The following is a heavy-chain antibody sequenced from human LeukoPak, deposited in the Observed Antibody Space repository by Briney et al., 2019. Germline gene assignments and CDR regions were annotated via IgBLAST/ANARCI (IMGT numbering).Heavy chain of an antibody. CDR3: AKDRGPPIPPWGLGQRDYHGMDV. CDR1: GFIFEDYA. D-gene: IGHD2-21*01. Sequence: PGRSLRLTCVGSGFIFEDYAMHWVRQGPGKGLEWVSGMSWNSERRGYAESVKGRFTISRDNAKKSLYLHMNDLRNEDTALYYCAKDRGPPIPPWGLGQRDYHGMDVWGQGTTVTVSS. V-gene: IGHV3-9*01. CDR2: MSWNSERR. J-gene: IGHJ6*02.